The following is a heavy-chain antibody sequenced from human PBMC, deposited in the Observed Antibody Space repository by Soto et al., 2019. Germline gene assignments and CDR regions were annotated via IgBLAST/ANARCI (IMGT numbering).Heavy chain of an antibody. J-gene: IGHJ5*02. D-gene: IGHD2-15*01. Sequence: PSETLSLTCTVSGGSISSGGYYWSWIRQHPGKGLEWIGYIYYSGSTYYNPSLKSRVTISVDTSKNQFSLKLSSVTAADTAVYYCARDRYDIVVGNWFDPWGQGTLVTVSS. CDR2: IYYSGST. CDR3: ARDRYDIVVGNWFDP. CDR1: GGSISSGGYY. V-gene: IGHV4-31*03.